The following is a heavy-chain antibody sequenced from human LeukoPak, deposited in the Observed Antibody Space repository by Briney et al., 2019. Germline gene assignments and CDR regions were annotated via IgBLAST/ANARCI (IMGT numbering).Heavy chain of an antibody. CDR2: INPNSGGT. CDR1: GYTFTGYY. V-gene: IGHV1-2*02. CDR3: ARFRAARGHYFDY. Sequence: ASVKVSCKASGYTFTGYYMHWVRQAPGQGLEWMGWINPNSGGTNYAQKFQGRVTMTRDTSISTAYMELSRLRSDDTAVYYCARFRAARGHYFDYWGQGTLVTVSS. D-gene: IGHD6-6*01. J-gene: IGHJ4*02.